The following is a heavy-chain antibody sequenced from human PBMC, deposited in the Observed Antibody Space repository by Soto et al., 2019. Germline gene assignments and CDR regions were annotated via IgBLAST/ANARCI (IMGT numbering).Heavy chain of an antibody. V-gene: IGHV3-30*18. CDR1: GFTFRSYG. J-gene: IGHJ4*02. D-gene: IGHD6-19*01. CDR3: AKDRGIGWYSGDDD. CDR2: ISYDGSNK. Sequence: QVQLVESGGGVVQPGRSLRLSCAASGFTFRSYGMHWVRQAPGKGLEWVAVISYDGSNKYYADSVKGRFTISRDNSKKPLQVQINRLRAEDKGVYYCAKDRGIGWYSGDDDLGQGSLVTVYS.